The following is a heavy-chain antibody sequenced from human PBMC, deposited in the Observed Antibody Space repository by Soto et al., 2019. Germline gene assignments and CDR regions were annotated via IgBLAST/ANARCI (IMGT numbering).Heavy chain of an antibody. Sequence: HPGGSLRLSCAASEFPFSNYSMSWVRQAPGKGLEWVSAISYGGGTTYYADSVKGRFTISRDNSKNTLYLQMNSLRAEDTAVYYCAKNPGYYYDSTGYHFDYWGQGTLVTVSS. CDR2: ISYGGGTT. D-gene: IGHD3-22*01. V-gene: IGHV3-23*01. CDR1: EFPFSNYS. J-gene: IGHJ4*02. CDR3: AKNPGYYYDSTGYHFDY.